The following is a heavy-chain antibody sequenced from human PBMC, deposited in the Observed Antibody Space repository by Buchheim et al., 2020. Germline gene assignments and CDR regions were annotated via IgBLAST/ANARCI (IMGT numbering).Heavy chain of an antibody. J-gene: IGHJ4*02. CDR3: ARDWRDSSGYYINLMGY. Sequence: QVQLVESGGGVVQPGRSLRLSCAASGFTFSSYAMHWVRQAPGKGLEWVAVISYDGSNKYYADSVKGRFTISRDNSKNPLYLQMNSLRAEDTAVYYCARDWRDSSGYYINLMGYWGQGTL. V-gene: IGHV3-30-3*01. D-gene: IGHD3-22*01. CDR1: GFTFSSYA. CDR2: ISYDGSNK.